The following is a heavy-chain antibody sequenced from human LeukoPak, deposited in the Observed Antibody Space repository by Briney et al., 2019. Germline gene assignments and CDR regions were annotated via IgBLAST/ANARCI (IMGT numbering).Heavy chain of an antibody. CDR2: TSTYNSNA. CDR1: GYTFSSYG. Sequence: ASVKVSCKASGYTFSSYGISWVRQAPGQGLEWMGWTSTYNSNANYSPKLQGRVTVTTDTSTSTAYMELRSLRSDDTAFYYCARDERDSCSGSGCYYFGYWGQGTLVTVSS. J-gene: IGHJ4*02. CDR3: ARDERDSCSGSGCYYFGY. V-gene: IGHV1-18*01. D-gene: IGHD2-2*01.